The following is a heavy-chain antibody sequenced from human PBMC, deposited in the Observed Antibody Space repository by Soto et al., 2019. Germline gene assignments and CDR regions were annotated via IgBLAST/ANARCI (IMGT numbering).Heavy chain of an antibody. J-gene: IGHJ5*02. D-gene: IGHD1-1*01. Sequence: QVQLVQSGAEVKKPGASVKVSCKASGDTFTSYAMHCVRQAPGQRLEWMGWINAGNGNTKYSQKFQGRVTITRDTSASTSYMELSSLRSEDTAVYYCASYDWNLNWFDPWGKGTLVTVSS. CDR3: ASYDWNLNWFDP. CDR1: GDTFTSYA. V-gene: IGHV1-3*01. CDR2: INAGNGNT.